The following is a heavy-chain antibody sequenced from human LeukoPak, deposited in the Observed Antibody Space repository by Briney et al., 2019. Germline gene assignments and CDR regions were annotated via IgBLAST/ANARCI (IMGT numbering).Heavy chain of an antibody. CDR3: ARRRILTGYYYYFDY. Sequence: GESLKISCKGSGYSFTSYWIGWVRQMPGKGLEVMGIIYPGDSDTRYSPSFQGQVTISADKSISTAYLQWSSLKASDTAMYYCARRRILTGYYYYFDYWGQGTLVTVSS. J-gene: IGHJ4*02. CDR2: IYPGDSDT. CDR1: GYSFTSYW. D-gene: IGHD3-9*01. V-gene: IGHV5-51*01.